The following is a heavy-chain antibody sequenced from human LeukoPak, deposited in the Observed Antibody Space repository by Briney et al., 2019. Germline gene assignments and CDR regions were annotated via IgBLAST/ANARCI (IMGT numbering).Heavy chain of an antibody. Sequence: SVKVSCKASGGTFSSYTISWVRQAPGEGRECVGGIIPIFGTANYAQKLQGRVTITADESTSTACMELSSLRSEDTAVYYWATGTVTVTTLGYWGQGTLVTVSS. CDR1: GGTFSSYT. J-gene: IGHJ4*02. D-gene: IGHD4-17*01. CDR2: IIPIFGTA. V-gene: IGHV1-69*01. CDR3: ATGTVTVTTLGY.